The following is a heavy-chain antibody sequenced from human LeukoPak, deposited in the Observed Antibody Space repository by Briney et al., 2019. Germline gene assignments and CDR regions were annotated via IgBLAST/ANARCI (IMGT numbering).Heavy chain of an antibody. V-gene: IGHV3-30-3*01. D-gene: IGHD6-13*01. J-gene: IGHJ4*02. CDR3: ARDTGPGTYSSSWYAGSEFDY. CDR1: GFTFSSYA. Sequence: GGSLRLSCAASGFTFSSYAMHWVRQAPGKGLEWVAVISYDGSNKYYADSVKGRFTISRDNAKNTLYLQMKSLRAEDTAVYYCARDTGPGTYSSSWYAGSEFDYWGQGTLVTVSS. CDR2: ISYDGSNK.